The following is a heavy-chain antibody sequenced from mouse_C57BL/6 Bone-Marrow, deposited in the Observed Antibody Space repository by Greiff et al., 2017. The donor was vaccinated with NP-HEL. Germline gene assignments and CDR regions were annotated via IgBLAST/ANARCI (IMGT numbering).Heavy chain of an antibody. CDR3: ARRYYGNDY. D-gene: IGHD1-1*01. CDR2: INPNNGGT. CDR1: GYTFTDYY. J-gene: IGHJ2*01. V-gene: IGHV1-26*01. Sequence: EVQLQQSGPELVKPGASVKISCKASGYTFTDYYMNWVKQSHGKSLEWIGDINPNNGGTSYNQKFKGKATLTVDKSSSTAYMELRSLTSEDSAVYYCARRYYGNDYWGQGTTRTVSS.